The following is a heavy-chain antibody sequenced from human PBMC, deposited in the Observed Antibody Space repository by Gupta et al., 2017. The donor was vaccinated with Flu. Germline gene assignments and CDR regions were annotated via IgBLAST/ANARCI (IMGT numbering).Heavy chain of an antibody. CDR1: GFTFSSYG. CDR3: AKPYSSSWYYYLDY. V-gene: IGHV3-30*18. CDR2: ISYDGSNK. D-gene: IGHD6-13*01. Sequence: QVQLVESGGGVVQPGRSLRLSCAASGFTFSSYGMHWVRQAPGKGLEWVAVISYDGSNKYYADSVKGRFTISRDNSKNTLYLQMNNLRAEDTAVDYCAKPYSSSWYYYLDYWGQGTRGTVSS. J-gene: IGHJ4*02.